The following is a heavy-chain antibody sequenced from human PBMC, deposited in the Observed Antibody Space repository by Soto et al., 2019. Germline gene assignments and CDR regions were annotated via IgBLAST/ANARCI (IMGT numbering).Heavy chain of an antibody. J-gene: IGHJ3*02. CDR1: GYTLTSYD. CDR2: MNPNSGNT. Sequence: ASVKVSCKASGYTLTSYDINWVRQATGQGLEWMGWMNPNSGNTGYAQKFQGRVTMTRNTSISTAYMELSSLRSEDTAVYYCARYGSSTSCLDIWGQGTMVTVSS. D-gene: IGHD2-2*01. V-gene: IGHV1-8*01. CDR3: ARYGSSTSCLDI.